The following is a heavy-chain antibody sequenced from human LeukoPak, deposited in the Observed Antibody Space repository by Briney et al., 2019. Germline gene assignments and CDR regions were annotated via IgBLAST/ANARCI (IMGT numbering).Heavy chain of an antibody. V-gene: IGHV3-30-3*01. CDR1: GFTFSSYA. CDR2: ISYDGSNK. CDR3: TKQRVPNYFDY. Sequence: GRSLRLSCAASGFTFSSYAMHWVRQAPGKGLEWVAVISYDGSNKYYADSVKGRFTISRDNSKNTLYLQMNSLRAEDTAVYYCTKQRVPNYFDYWGQGTLVTVSS. D-gene: IGHD6-6*01. J-gene: IGHJ4*02.